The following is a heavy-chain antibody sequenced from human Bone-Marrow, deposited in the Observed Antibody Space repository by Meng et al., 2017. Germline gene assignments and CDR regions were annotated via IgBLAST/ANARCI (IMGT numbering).Heavy chain of an antibody. D-gene: IGHD1-26*01. CDR1: DFTFSDYY. V-gene: IGHV3-11*01. Sequence: VGLGRCVVKPGGSLRLPFPPVDFTFSDYYMTWIRQAPGKGLEWVSYISSSGSTIYYADSVKGRFTISRDNAKNSLYLQMNSLRAEDTAVYYCARGMGATHFDYWGQGTLVTVSS. CDR3: ARGMGATHFDY. CDR2: ISSSGSTI. J-gene: IGHJ4*02.